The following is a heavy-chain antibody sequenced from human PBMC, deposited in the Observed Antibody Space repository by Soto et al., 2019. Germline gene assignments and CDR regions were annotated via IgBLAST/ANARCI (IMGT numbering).Heavy chain of an antibody. CDR1: GGTFSSYA. J-gene: IGHJ3*02. D-gene: IGHD3-22*01. CDR2: IIPIFGTA. V-gene: IGHV1-69*13. Sequence: WASVKVSCKASGGTFSSYAISWVRQAPGQGLEWMGGIIPIFGTANYAQKFQGRVTITADESTSTAYMELSSLRSEDTAVYYCARRLDPYYYDSSGYEDAFDIWGQGXMVTV. CDR3: ARRLDPYYYDSSGYEDAFDI.